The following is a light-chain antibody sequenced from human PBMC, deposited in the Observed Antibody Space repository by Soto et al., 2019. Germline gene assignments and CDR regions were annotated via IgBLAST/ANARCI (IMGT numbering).Light chain of an antibody. CDR1: QSVSSN. Sequence: EIVMTQSPATLSVSQGERATLSCRASQSVSSNLAWYQQKPGQAPRLLIYGASTGATGIPARFSGSGSGTEFTLTISSLQSEDFAVYYCQQYNNWPRGTFGQGTKVDIK. V-gene: IGKV3-15*01. J-gene: IGKJ1*01. CDR2: GAS. CDR3: QQYNNWPRGT.